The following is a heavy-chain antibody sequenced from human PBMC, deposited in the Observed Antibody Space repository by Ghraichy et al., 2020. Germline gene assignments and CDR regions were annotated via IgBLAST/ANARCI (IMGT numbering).Heavy chain of an antibody. CDR2: VYHSGNT. J-gene: IGHJ1*01. CDR1: GYSISSAYY. D-gene: IGHD1-26*01. CDR3: AREGVGGTTGSYFQH. V-gene: IGHV4-38-2*02. Sequence: SETMSLTCTVSGYSISSAYYWGWIRQPPGKGLEWIGSVYHSGNTYYNPSLKSRITISVDTAKNQFSLKLSSVTAADTAAYYCAREGVGGTTGSYFQHWGQGTLVNVSS.